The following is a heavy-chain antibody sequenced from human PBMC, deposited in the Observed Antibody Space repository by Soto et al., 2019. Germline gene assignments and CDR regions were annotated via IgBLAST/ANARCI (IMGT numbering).Heavy chain of an antibody. D-gene: IGHD3-10*01. CDR2: ISYDGSNK. V-gene: IGHV3-30*18. Sequence: QVQLVESGGGVVQPGRSLRLSCAASGFTFSSYGMHWVRQAPGKGLEWVAVISYDGSNKYYADSVKGRFTISRDNSKNTLYLQMNSLRAEDTAVYYCAKDRSGYYDGMDVWGQGTTVTVSS. J-gene: IGHJ6*02. CDR3: AKDRSGYYDGMDV. CDR1: GFTFSSYG.